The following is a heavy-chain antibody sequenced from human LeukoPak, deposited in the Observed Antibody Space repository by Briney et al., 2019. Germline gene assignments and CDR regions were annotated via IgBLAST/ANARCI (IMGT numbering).Heavy chain of an antibody. CDR1: GFTLSSNY. D-gene: IGHD1-26*01. V-gene: IGHV3-53*01. Sequence: GGSLRLSCAASGFTLSSNYMTWVRQVPGKGLEWVSVFYSGGSTYYADSVKGRFTISRDKSKNTLYLQMNSLRAEDTAVYYCARYSGTYPYYLDYWGQGTLVTVSS. J-gene: IGHJ4*02. CDR2: FYSGGST. CDR3: ARYSGTYPYYLDY.